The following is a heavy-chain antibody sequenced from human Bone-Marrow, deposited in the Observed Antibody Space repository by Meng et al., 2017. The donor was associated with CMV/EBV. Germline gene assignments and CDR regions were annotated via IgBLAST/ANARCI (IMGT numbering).Heavy chain of an antibody. CDR3: ARPTYTISSPFDY. J-gene: IGHJ4*02. CDR1: GGSFSGYY. D-gene: IGHD6-6*01. Sequence: SETLSLSCDVCGGSFSGYYWSWIRQPPGSGLEWIGEINHSGSTRYNPSLKSRVTMSVDTSKDQFSLKLTSVTAADTAVYYCARPTYTISSPFDYWGQGSLVTVSS. CDR2: INHSGST. V-gene: IGHV4-34*01.